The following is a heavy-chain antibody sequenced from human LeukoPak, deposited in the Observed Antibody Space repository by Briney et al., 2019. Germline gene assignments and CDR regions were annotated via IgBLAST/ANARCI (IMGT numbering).Heavy chain of an antibody. Sequence: SETLSLTCTVSGDSISRSTYYWAWICQPPGKGLEWIGSVYYGRSPYYNPSLESRATISVDTSKNHFSLKMSSVTAADTAVYYCARSSGTGTFSYWGQGTLVTVSS. V-gene: IGHV4-39*02. D-gene: IGHD6-25*01. CDR1: GDSISRSTYY. J-gene: IGHJ4*02. CDR3: ARSSGTGTFSY. CDR2: VYYGRSP.